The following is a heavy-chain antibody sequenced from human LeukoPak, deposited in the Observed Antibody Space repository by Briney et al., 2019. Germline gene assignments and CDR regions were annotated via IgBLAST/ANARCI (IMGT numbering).Heavy chain of an antibody. J-gene: IGHJ6*02. Sequence: PSETLSLTCAVYGGSFSGYYWSWIRQPLGKGLEWIGEINHSGSTNYNPSLKSRVTISVDTSKNQFSLKLSSVTAADTAVYYCAKTPYYYYYGMDVWGQGTTVTVSS. CDR2: INHSGST. V-gene: IGHV4-34*01. CDR1: GGSFSGYY. CDR3: AKTPYYYYYGMDV.